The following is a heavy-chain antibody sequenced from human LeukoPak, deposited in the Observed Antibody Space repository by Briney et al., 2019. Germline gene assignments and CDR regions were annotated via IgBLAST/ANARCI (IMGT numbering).Heavy chain of an antibody. CDR3: AKRGVVIRVILVGFHKEAYYFDS. J-gene: IGHJ4*02. V-gene: IGHV3-23*01. Sequence: PGGSLRLSCAVSGITLSNYGMNWVRQAPGKGLEWVAGISGSGGGTTYADSVKGRFTISRDNAKNTLFLQMNSLRADDTAMYFCAKRGVVIRVILVGFHKEAYYFDSWGQGALVTVSS. CDR1: GITLSNYG. D-gene: IGHD3-22*01. CDR2: ISGSGGGT.